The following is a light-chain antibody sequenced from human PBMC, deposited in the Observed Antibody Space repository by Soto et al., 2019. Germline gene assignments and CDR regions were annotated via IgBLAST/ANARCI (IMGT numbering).Light chain of an antibody. V-gene: IGKV3-20*01. CDR1: QSVSSSY. J-gene: IGKJ1*01. CDR3: KQYGSSLWT. CDR2: GAS. Sequence: DIVLAQSPGTLSLSPGERATLSCRASQSVSSSYLAWYQQKPGQAPRLLIYGASSRATGIPDRFSGSGSGKEFTLTTSSLEPEDFAVYYSKQYGSSLWTVG.